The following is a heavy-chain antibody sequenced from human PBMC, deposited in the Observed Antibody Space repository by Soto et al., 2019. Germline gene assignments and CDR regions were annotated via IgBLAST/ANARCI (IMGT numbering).Heavy chain of an antibody. CDR2: ISYDGSNK. Sequence: QVQLVESGGGVVQPGRSLRLSCAASGFTFSSYAMHWVRQAPGKGLEWVAVISYDGSNKYYADSVKGRFTISRDNSKNTLYLQMNSLRAEDTAVYYCARALEGATTFDYWGQGTLVTVSS. CDR1: GFTFSSYA. D-gene: IGHD1-26*01. J-gene: IGHJ4*02. V-gene: IGHV3-30-3*01. CDR3: ARALEGATTFDY.